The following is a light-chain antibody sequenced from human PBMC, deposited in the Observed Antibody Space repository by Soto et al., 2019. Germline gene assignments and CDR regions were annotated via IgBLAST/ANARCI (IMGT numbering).Light chain of an antibody. V-gene: IGKV3-11*01. CDR3: QQRSNWPT. CDR2: DAS. J-gene: IGKJ4*01. Sequence: EIVLTQSPATLSLSPGQRATLSCRASQNVGSYLAWYQQKPGQAPRLLIYDASNRATGIPVRFTGSGSGTAFTLTISSLEPEDSAVYYCQQRSNWPTFGGGTKVEIK. CDR1: QNVGSY.